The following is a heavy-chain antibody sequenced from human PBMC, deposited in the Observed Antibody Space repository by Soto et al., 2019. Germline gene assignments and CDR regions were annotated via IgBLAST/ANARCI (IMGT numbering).Heavy chain of an antibody. D-gene: IGHD1-26*01. V-gene: IGHV1-18*04. CDR2: ISADNGNT. J-gene: IGHJ4*02. CDR3: ARDRGSYALDY. Sequence: ASVKVSCKASGYTFTGYYMHWVRQAPGQGLEWMGWISADNGNTNYAQKLQGRVTMTTDTSTSTAYMELRSLRSDDTAVYYCARDRGSYALDYWGQGTLVTVSS. CDR1: GYTFTGYY.